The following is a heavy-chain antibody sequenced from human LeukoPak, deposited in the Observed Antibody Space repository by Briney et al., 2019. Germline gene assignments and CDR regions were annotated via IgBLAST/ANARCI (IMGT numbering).Heavy chain of an antibody. Sequence: GGSLRLSCAASGFTFTNYYMSWIRQAPGKGLEWISSISTSGTTIYYADSVKGRFTISRDNARNALYLQMNSLRAEDTDVYYCARVAVNYHGSATYDDYGGGRPLVTVYS. CDR3: ARVAVNYHGSATYDDY. CDR1: GFTFTNYY. J-gene: IGHJ4*02. D-gene: IGHD3-10*01. V-gene: IGHV3-11*01. CDR2: ISTSGTTI.